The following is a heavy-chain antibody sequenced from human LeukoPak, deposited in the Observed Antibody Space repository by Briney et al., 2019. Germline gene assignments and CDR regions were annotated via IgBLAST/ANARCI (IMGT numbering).Heavy chain of an antibody. CDR1: GGSFSGYY. Sequence: SETLSLTCAVYGGSFSGYYWSWIRQPPGKGLEWIGYIYYSGSTNYNPSLKSRVTISVDTSKNQFSLKLSSVTAADTAVYYCARVPAYSSSWYYVDYWGQGTLVTVSS. CDR2: IYYSGST. D-gene: IGHD6-13*01. V-gene: IGHV4-59*01. J-gene: IGHJ4*02. CDR3: ARVPAYSSSWYYVDY.